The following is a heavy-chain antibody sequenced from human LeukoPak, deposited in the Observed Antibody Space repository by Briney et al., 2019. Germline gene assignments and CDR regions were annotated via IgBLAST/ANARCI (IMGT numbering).Heavy chain of an antibody. V-gene: IGHV4-4*07. CDR1: GGSISSYY. J-gene: IGHJ4*02. CDR3: AREGYTISALKGASEYYFDY. Sequence: PPETLSLTCTVSGGSISSYYWSWIRQPAGKGLEWIGRIYTSGSTNYNPSLKSRVTMSVDTSKNQFSLKLSSVTAADTAVYYCAREGYTISALKGASEYYFDYWGQGTLVTVSS. D-gene: IGHD3-3*01. CDR2: IYTSGST.